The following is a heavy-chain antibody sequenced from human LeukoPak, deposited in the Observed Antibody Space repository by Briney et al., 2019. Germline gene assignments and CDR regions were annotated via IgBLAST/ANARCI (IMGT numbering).Heavy chain of an antibody. CDR2: ISYDGSNK. CDR1: GYTFTGYY. CDR3: AKAVAAAGTAFFDY. Sequence: SCKASGYTFTGYYMHWVRQAPGKGLEWVAVISYDGSNKYYADSVKGRFTISRDNSKNTLYLQMNSLRAEDTAVYYCAKAVAAAGTAFFDYWGQGTLVTVSS. D-gene: IGHD6-13*01. J-gene: IGHJ4*02. V-gene: IGHV3-30*18.